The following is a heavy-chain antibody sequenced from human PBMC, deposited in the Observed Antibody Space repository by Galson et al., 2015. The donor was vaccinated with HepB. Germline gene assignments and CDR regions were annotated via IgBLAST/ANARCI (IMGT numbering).Heavy chain of an antibody. CDR3: ASLTQNPSYYFDY. CDR1: GFTFSSYA. CDR2: ISGSGGST. V-gene: IGHV3-23*01. J-gene: IGHJ4*02. D-gene: IGHD2-2*01. Sequence: SLRLSCAASGFTFSSYAMSWVRQTPGKGLEWVSAISGSGGSTYYADSVKGRFTISRDNSKNTLYLQMNSLRAEDTAVYYCASLTQNPSYYFDYWGQGTLVTVSS.